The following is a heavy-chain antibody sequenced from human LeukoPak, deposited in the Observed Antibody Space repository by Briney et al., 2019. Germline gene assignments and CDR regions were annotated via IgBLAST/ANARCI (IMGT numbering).Heavy chain of an antibody. J-gene: IGHJ6*03. CDR2: ISAGGATI. Sequence: GGSLRLSCAASGFTFSTYAMSWVRQAPGRGLEWVSAISAGGATIYYADSVKGRFTISRDNSKNTLYLQINSLRAEDTAVYYCAKDSGGTYFYYYYYMDVWGKGTTVTVSS. V-gene: IGHV3-23*01. CDR3: AKDSGGTYFYYYYYMDV. CDR1: GFTFSTYA. D-gene: IGHD1-26*01.